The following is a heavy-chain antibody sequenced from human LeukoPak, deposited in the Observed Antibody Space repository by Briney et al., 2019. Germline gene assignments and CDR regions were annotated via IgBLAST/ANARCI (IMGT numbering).Heavy chain of an antibody. Sequence: QPAGSLRLSCAASGFTLSTYAMSWVRQAPGKGLEWVRGISGTGGSTYYADSVRGRFTISRDNSKNTLYLQMNSLRAEDTAVYYCAREPHNYYDSSGYYNYFDYWGQGTLVTVSS. CDR1: GFTLSTYA. V-gene: IGHV3-23*01. CDR2: ISGTGGST. D-gene: IGHD3-22*01. CDR3: AREPHNYYDSSGYYNYFDY. J-gene: IGHJ4*02.